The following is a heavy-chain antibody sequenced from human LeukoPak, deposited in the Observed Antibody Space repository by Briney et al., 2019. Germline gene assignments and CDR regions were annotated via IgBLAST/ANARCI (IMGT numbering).Heavy chain of an antibody. D-gene: IGHD4-17*01. CDR2: NHDSGTT. Sequence: SETLSLICTVSGDSMSSYFWSWIRQPPGKGLEWIAYNHDSGTTNYNPSPKSRVTTSIDTSKNQFSLKLNSVTPADTAVYYCARSRGGFGDYGSWFDPWGQGTLVTVSS. V-gene: IGHV4-59*01. J-gene: IGHJ5*02. CDR1: GDSMSSYF. CDR3: ARSRGGFGDYGSWFDP.